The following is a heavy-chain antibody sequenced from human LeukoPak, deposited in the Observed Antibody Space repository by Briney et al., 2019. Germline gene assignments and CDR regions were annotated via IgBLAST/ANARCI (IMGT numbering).Heavy chain of an antibody. V-gene: IGHV3-7*01. CDR3: ARDKIEGPTKLDY. J-gene: IGHJ4*02. CDR1: GFTFSSYW. Sequence: GGSLRLSCAASGFTFSSYWMSWVRQAPGKGPEWVANIKQDESEKYYVDSVKGRFTISRDNAKNSLYLQMNSPRAEDTAVYYCARDKIEGPTKLDYWGQGILVTVSS. D-gene: IGHD1-1*01. CDR2: IKQDESEK.